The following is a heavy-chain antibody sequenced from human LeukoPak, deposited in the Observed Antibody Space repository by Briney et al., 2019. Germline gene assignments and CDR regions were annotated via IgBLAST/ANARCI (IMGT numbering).Heavy chain of an antibody. CDR3: AKEYDFWSGPYYMDV. J-gene: IGHJ6*03. CDR2: ISGSGGST. V-gene: IGHV3-23*01. D-gene: IGHD3-3*01. CDR1: GFTFSTYA. Sequence: GGSLRLSCAASGFTFSTYAMTWVRQAPGKGLEWVSAISGSGGSTYYADSVKGRFTISRDNSKNTLYLQMNSLRAEDTAVYYCAKEYDFWSGPYYMDVWGKGTTVTVSS.